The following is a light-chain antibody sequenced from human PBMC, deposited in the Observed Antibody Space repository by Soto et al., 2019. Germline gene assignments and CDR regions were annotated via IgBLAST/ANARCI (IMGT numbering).Light chain of an antibody. CDR3: QQTYSIPVT. J-gene: IGKJ2*01. CDR2: GAS. V-gene: IGKV3-20*01. Sequence: EIVLTQSPGTLSLSPGERATLSCRASQSVSTSDFAWYQQKPGQAPRLLMYGASHRASGIPDRFSGSGSGTDFTLTISRLEPEDFATYYCQQTYSIPVTFGQGTKLEIK. CDR1: QSVSTSD.